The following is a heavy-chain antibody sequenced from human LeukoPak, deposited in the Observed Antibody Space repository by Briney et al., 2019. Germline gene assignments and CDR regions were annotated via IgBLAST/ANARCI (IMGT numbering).Heavy chain of an antibody. CDR2: ISYDGSNK. J-gene: IGHJ3*02. Sequence: GGSLRLSCAASGFTFSSYAMHWVRQAPGKGLEWVAVISYDGSNKYYADSVKGRFTISRDNSKNTLYLQMNSLRAEDTAVYYCAKDRGQYQLLRPGPHDAFDIWGQGTMVTVSS. CDR1: GFTFSSYA. D-gene: IGHD2-2*01. V-gene: IGHV3-30-3*01. CDR3: AKDRGQYQLLRPGPHDAFDI.